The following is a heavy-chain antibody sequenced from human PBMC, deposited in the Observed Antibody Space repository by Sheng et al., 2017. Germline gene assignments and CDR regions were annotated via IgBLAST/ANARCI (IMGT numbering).Heavy chain of an antibody. V-gene: IGHV3-11*05. CDR2: ISAVGQYI. D-gene: IGHD3-22*01. CDR3: ARDSSGYYSVNWHFDL. CDR1: GFTVSDHF. J-gene: IGHJ2*01. Sequence: QAQLVESGGGLVKPGGSLRLSCEVSGFTVSDHFINWVRQAPGKGLEWVGYISAVGQYIKYADSVKGRFTISRDNANNSLYLHMTGLRAEDTAIYYCARDSSGYYSVNWHFDLWGRGTLVTVSS.